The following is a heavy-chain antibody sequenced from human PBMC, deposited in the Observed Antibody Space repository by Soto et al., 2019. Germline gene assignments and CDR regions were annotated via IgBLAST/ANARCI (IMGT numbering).Heavy chain of an antibody. D-gene: IGHD1-20*01. J-gene: IGHJ3*02. CDR3: AAVVTGTGGLGAFDI. CDR1: GFTFTSSA. Sequence: SAKVSCKASGFTFTSSAVQWVRQARGQRLEWIGWIVVGSGNTNYAQKFQERVTITRDMSTSTAYMELSSLRSEDTAVYYCAAVVTGTGGLGAFDIWGQGTMVTVSS. V-gene: IGHV1-58*01. CDR2: IVVGSGNT.